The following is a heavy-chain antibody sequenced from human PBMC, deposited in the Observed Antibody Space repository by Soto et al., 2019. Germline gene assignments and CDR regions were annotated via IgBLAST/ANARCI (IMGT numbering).Heavy chain of an antibody. CDR1: GGSISSSSYY. V-gene: IGHV4-39*01. CDR3: ARISVASRYMDV. J-gene: IGHJ6*03. CDR2: FYYSGST. Sequence: QLQLEESGPGLVKPSETLSLTCTVSGGSISSSSYYWGWIRQSPGKGLGWIGSFYYSGSTYYSPSLKGRVPHPGETSKKQFSVGLGSGTPPDTAVYYCARISVASRYMDVWGKGAPGPVPS. D-gene: IGHD5-12*01.